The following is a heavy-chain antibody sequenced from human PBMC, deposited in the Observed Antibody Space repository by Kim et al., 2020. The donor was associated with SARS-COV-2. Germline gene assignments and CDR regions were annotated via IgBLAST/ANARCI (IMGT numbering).Heavy chain of an antibody. D-gene: IGHD3-22*01. J-gene: IGHJ4*02. Sequence: NPSLKGRVTISVDTSKNQFCRKLSSVTAADTAVYYWARDPADSSGSHFDYWGQGTLVTVSS. V-gene: IGHV4-31*02. CDR3: ARDPADSSGSHFDY.